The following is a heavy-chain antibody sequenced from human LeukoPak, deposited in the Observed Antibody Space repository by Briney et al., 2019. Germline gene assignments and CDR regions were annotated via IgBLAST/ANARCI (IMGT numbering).Heavy chain of an antibody. D-gene: IGHD2-8*01. J-gene: IGHJ4*02. CDR1: GYTFTSYD. V-gene: IGHV1-8*01. CDR3: ARGSIVQENYFDY. CDR2: MNPNSGNT. Sequence: ASVKVSCKASGYTFTSYDINWVRQATGQGLGWMGWMNPNSGNTGYAQKFQGRVTMTRNTSISTAYMELSSLRSEDTAVYYCARGSIVQENYFDYWGQGTLVTVSS.